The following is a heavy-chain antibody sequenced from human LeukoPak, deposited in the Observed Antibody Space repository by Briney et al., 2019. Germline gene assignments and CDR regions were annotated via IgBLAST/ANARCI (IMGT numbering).Heavy chain of an antibody. J-gene: IGHJ4*02. CDR3: ASLTTVTQGYFDS. D-gene: IGHD4-17*01. Sequence: SETLSLTCTVSGGSISSYYWSWIRQPPGKGLEWIGYIYYSGSTNYNPSLKSRLTISVDASKNQFSLKLSSVTATDTAVYYCASLTTVTQGYFDSWGQGTLVTVSS. V-gene: IGHV4-59*08. CDR1: GGSISSYY. CDR2: IYYSGST.